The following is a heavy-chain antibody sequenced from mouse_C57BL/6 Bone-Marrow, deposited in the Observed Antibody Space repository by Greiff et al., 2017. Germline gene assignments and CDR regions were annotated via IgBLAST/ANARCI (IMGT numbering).Heavy chain of an antibody. CDR2: ISSGGSYT. Sequence: EVKVVESGGDLVKPGGSLKLSCAASGITFSSYGMSWVRQTPDKRLEWVATISSGGSYTYYPDSVKGRFTISRDNAKNTLYLQMSSLKSEDTAMYYCARHLYYGNYGFYAMDYWGQGTSVTVSS. D-gene: IGHD2-1*01. CDR1: GITFSSYG. V-gene: IGHV5-6*01. CDR3: ARHLYYGNYGFYAMDY. J-gene: IGHJ4*01.